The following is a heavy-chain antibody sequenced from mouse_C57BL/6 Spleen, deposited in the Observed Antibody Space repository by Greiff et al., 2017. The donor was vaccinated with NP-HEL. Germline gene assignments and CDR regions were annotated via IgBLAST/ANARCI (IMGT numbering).Heavy chain of an antibody. CDR1: GYTFTSYW. Sequence: VQLQQSGAELVKPGASVKMSCKASGYTFTSYWITWVKQRPGQGLEWIGDIYPGSGSTNYNEKFKSKATLTVDTSSSTAYMQLSSLTSEDSAVYYCAGSYGNYVGDDFDYWGQGTTLTVSS. J-gene: IGHJ2*01. CDR2: IYPGSGST. CDR3: AGSYGNYVGDDFDY. D-gene: IGHD2-1*01. V-gene: IGHV1-55*01.